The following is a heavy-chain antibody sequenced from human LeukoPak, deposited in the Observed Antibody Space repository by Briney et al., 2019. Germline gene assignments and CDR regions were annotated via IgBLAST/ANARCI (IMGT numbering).Heavy chain of an antibody. Sequence: PGGSLRLSCAASGLRFSDYYVSWIRQAPGKGTQWVSYISSGGDIMHYADSVKGRFTSSRDNAKNSGYLEMNSLGAEDTAVYYCATNLIGAGEYFQQWGQGTLVTVSS. CDR1: GLRFSDYY. CDR3: ATNLIGAGEYFQQ. CDR2: ISSGGDIM. V-gene: IGHV3-11*01. J-gene: IGHJ1*01. D-gene: IGHD2/OR15-2a*01.